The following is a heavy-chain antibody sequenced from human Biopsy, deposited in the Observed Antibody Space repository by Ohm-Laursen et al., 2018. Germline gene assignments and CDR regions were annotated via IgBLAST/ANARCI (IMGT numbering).Heavy chain of an antibody. J-gene: IGHJ1*01. CDR3: ATKLTGYFHH. D-gene: IGHD3-9*01. CDR1: GGTFSNYG. CDR2: NIPILGTG. V-gene: IGHV1-69*06. Sequence: SSVKVSCKAPGGTFSNYGVNWVRQAPGQGLEWLGGNIPILGTGNYAQRFQDRVTVAADTSTSTATMELRSLRSDDTAVYYCATKLTGYFHHWGQGTLVIVSS.